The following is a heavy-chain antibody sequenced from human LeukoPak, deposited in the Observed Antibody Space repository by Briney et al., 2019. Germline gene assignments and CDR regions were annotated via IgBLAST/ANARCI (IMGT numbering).Heavy chain of an antibody. CDR1: GGTFSSYA. CDR2: IIPIFGTA. D-gene: IGHD2-2*02. CDR3: ASQTLYCSSTSCYNTDFDY. Sequence: SVTVSCKASGGTFSSYAISWVRQAPGQGLEWMGGIIPIFGTANYAQKFQGRVTITTDESTSTAYMELSSLRSEDTAVYYCASQTLYCSSTSCYNTDFDYWGQGTLVTVSS. J-gene: IGHJ4*02. V-gene: IGHV1-69*05.